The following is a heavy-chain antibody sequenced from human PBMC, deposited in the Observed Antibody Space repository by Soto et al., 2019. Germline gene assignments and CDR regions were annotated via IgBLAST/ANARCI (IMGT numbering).Heavy chain of an antibody. CDR1: GGSISSGGYY. Sequence: SETLSLTCTVSGGSISSGGYYWSWIRQHPRKGLEWIGYIYYSGSSYYNPSLKSRVTISLDTSKDQFSLKLTSVTAADTAVYYCARDSGSYCVDVWGQGTTVTVSS. J-gene: IGHJ6*02. V-gene: IGHV4-31*03. CDR2: IYYSGSS. CDR3: ARDSGSYCVDV. D-gene: IGHD3-10*01.